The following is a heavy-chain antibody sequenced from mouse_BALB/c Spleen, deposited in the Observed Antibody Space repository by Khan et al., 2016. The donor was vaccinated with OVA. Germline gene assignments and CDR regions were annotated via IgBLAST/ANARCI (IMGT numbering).Heavy chain of an antibody. CDR2: MFPGDGST. V-gene: IGHV1-85*01. CDR1: GYTFTSYD. J-gene: IGHJ3*01. D-gene: IGHD2-14*01. CDR3: ARGGYGGFAY. Sequence: QVQLKQSGAELVKPGASVKLSCKASGYTFTSYDINWVRQRPGQGLEWIGWMFPGDGSTKYNENFKGKATLTTDKSSSTAYMQLSRLTSEDSDVDVCARGGYGGFAYWGQGTLVTVSA.